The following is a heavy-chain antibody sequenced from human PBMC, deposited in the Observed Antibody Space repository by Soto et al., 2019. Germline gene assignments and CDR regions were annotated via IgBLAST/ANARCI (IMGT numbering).Heavy chain of an antibody. Sequence: PGGSLRLSCVASGFIFSNYAISWLRQGPGKGLEWVSAISGSGGSTYYADSVKGRFTISRDNSKNTLYLQMNSLRVEDSAVYYCVEERSGQSYADSWGQGTLVTVSS. CDR2: ISGSGGST. J-gene: IGHJ4*02. V-gene: IGHV3-23*01. CDR3: VEERSGQSYADS. D-gene: IGHD3-16*01. CDR1: GFIFSNYA.